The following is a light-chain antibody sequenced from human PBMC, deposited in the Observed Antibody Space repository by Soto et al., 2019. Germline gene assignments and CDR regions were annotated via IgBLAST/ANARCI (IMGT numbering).Light chain of an antibody. CDR1: QSISSY. CDR2: DAS. V-gene: IGKV1-39*01. J-gene: IGKJ4*01. CDR3: QQCYSTPLT. Sequence: DIQMTQSPSSLSASVGDRVTITCRASQSISSYLNWYQQQPGNAPKLLIYDASSLQSGIPSRFSGSGSGTDFTLTISSLQPEDFATYYCQQCYSTPLTFGGGTKVEIK.